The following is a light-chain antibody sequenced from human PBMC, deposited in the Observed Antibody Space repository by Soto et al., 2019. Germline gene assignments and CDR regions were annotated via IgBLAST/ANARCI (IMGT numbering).Light chain of an antibody. CDR1: QRVNKR. V-gene: IGKV1-5*01. J-gene: IGKJ1*01. Sequence: DIQMTQSPSTLSASVGDRLTITCRAMQRVNKRLAWFQQKPGKVPKLLIFDASTLQTGVPSRLGGGGSGTEFTLTLRSLQPEDFATYYCLQHNSDPRTFGQGTKVDIK. CDR3: LQHNSDPRT. CDR2: DAS.